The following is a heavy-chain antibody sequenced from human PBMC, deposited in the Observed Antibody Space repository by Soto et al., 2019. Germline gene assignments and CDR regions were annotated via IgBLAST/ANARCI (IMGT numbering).Heavy chain of an antibody. CDR1: GGSFSAYY. J-gene: IGHJ6*02. CDR2: IIHSEST. CDR3: ARQRPTDGRWEFANYYGMDV. D-gene: IGHD1-26*01. Sequence: SETLSLTCAVYGGSFSAYYWSWVRQPPGKGLEWIGEIIHSESTKYNPPLKSRVTISVDTSKNQFSLKLSSVTAADTAVYYCARQRPTDGRWEFANYYGMDVWGQGTPVTVSS. V-gene: IGHV4-34*12.